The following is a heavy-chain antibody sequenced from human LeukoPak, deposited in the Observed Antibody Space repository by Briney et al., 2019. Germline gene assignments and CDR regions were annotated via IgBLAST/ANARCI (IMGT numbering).Heavy chain of an antibody. CDR2: IYTSGST. V-gene: IGHV4-4*07. CDR3: ARGIMIVVVITRVNWFDP. Sequence: KSSETLSLTCTVSGGSISSYYWSWIRQPAGKGLEWIGRIYTSGSTNYNPSLKSRVTMSVDTSKNQFSLKLSSVTAADTAVYYCARGIMIVVVITRVNWFDPWGQGTLVTVSS. D-gene: IGHD3-22*01. CDR1: GGSISSYY. J-gene: IGHJ5*02.